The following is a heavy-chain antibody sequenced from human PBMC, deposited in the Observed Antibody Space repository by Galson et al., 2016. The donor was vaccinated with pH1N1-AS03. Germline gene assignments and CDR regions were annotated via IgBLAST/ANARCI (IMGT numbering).Heavy chain of an antibody. Sequence: SETLSLTCTISGGSITTNYWIWIRQPPGKGLQWIGYISYSGFTNYNPSLKSRVTISVDTSKNQFSLKLSSVTAADTAVNYCARHLYGDYVGWFDPWGQGTLVTVSS. J-gene: IGHJ5*02. CDR2: ISYSGFT. CDR3: ARHLYGDYVGWFDP. V-gene: IGHV4-59*08. CDR1: GGSITTNY. D-gene: IGHD4-17*01.